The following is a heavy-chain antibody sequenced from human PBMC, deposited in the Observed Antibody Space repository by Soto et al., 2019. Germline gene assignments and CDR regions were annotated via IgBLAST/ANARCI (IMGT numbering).Heavy chain of an antibody. CDR1: DSTIRSFN. CDR3: ARDRGEYTSSWFWYFSH. V-gene: IGHV4-4*07. Sequence: SDPQSHTCTVSDSTIRSFNLNWIRQPDGKGPEWVGRLNIAGTINYNPSLKSRITMSMDTSKNQISLHLRSVTAADTAIYYCARDRGEYTSSWFWYFSHWGHGTLVTVSS. CDR2: LNIAGTI. J-gene: IGHJ2*01. D-gene: IGHD6-13*01.